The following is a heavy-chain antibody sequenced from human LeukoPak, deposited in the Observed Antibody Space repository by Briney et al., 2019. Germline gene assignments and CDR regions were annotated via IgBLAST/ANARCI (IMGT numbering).Heavy chain of an antibody. V-gene: IGHV6-1*01. CDR1: GASVSSNSAA. D-gene: IGHD1-26*01. CDR3: ARDLAPQWGGSYFFYFDY. J-gene: IGHJ4*02. CDR2: TYYRSKWYN. Sequence: SQTLSLTCAISGASVSSNSAAWNWIRQSPSRGLDWLGRTYYRSKWYNDYAVSVKSRITINPDTSKNQFSLQLNSVTPEDTAVYYCARDLAPQWGGSYFFYFDYWGQGTLVTVSS.